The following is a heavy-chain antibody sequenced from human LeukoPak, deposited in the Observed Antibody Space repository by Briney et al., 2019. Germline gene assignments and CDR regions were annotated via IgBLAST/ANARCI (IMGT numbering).Heavy chain of an antibody. CDR2: INHSGSS. CDR3: SRGYWVSGY. J-gene: IGHJ4*02. V-gene: IGHV4-34*01. CDR1: GGSFCGYY. D-gene: IGHD3-9*01. Sequence: SETLSLTCAVYGGSFCGYYWSWIPQPPGKGLEWIGEINHSGSSNYKPSLKRRVTISVDTSKNQFSLKLRSVTAADTAVYYCSRGYWVSGYWGQGTLVTVSS.